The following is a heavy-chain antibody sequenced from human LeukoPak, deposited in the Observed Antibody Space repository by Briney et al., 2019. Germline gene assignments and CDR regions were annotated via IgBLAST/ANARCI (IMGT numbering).Heavy chain of an antibody. CDR3: VKGSPSYDSSGRFDY. CDR2: ICWTSGSM. D-gene: IGHD3-22*01. V-gene: IGHV3-9*01. J-gene: IGHJ4*02. CDR1: RFTFHDYA. Sequence: GGSLRLSHAASRFTFHDYAMLWLQQAPGKGLEWVSGICWTSGSMGYADSVKGRFTISRDNAKNSLYLQMNSLRAEDTALYYCVKGSPSYDSSGRFDYWGQGTLVTVSA.